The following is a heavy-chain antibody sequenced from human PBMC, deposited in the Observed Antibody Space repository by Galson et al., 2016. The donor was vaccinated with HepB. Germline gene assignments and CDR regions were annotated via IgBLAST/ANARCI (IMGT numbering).Heavy chain of an antibody. V-gene: IGHV3-23*01. D-gene: IGHD6-19*01. CDR2: IDGPTPNT. Sequence: SLRLSCAASGFTFRHYALSWVRQAPGKGLEWVSHIDGPTPNTHYADSVRGRFSIYRDNSRDTLYLQMDSLTAEDSDIYYCATWLSHHFDYWGQGTLVTVSS. J-gene: IGHJ4*02. CDR3: ATWLSHHFDY. CDR1: GFTFRHYA.